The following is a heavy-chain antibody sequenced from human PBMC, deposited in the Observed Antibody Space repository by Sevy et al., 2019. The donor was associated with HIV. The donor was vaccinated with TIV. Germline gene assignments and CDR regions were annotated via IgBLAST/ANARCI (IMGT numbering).Heavy chain of an antibody. CDR2: IRRKVNIYAT. CDR3: SSQMSIAVAGEYFDY. CDR1: GFNFSGST. Sequence: GGSLRLSCAASGFNFSGSTMYWVRQASGKGLEWVGRIRRKVNIYATAYAASVKGRFTISRDDSKNTAYLQMNGLKTEDTAMYYCSSQMSIAVAGEYFDYWGQGTLVTVSS. V-gene: IGHV3-73*01. J-gene: IGHJ4*02. D-gene: IGHD6-19*01.